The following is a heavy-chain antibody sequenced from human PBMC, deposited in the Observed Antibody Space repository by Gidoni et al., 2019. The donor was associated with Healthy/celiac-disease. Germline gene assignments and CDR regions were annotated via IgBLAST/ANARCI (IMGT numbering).Heavy chain of an antibody. J-gene: IGHJ4*02. CDR1: GFTFDDYG. V-gene: IGHV3-20*04. CDR3: ARDQLVLRYFDWLSTPFDY. Sequence: EVQLVESGGGVVRPGGSLRLSCAASGFTFDDYGMSWVRQAPGKGLEWVSGINWNGGSTGYADSVKGRFTISRDNAKNSLYLQMNSLRAEDTALYYCARDQLVLRYFDWLSTPFDYWGQGTLVTVSS. CDR2: INWNGGST. D-gene: IGHD3-9*01.